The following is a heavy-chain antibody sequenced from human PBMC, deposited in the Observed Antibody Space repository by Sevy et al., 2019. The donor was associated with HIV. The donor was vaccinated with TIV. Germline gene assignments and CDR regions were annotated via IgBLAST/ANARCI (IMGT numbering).Heavy chain of an antibody. V-gene: IGHV4-59*13. Sequence: SETLSLTCTVSGGSISSYYWSWIRQPPGKGLEWTGYIYYSGSTNYNPSLKSRVTISVDTSKNQFSLKLSSVTAADTAVYYCARVRSTLRKEMATSPYYFDYWGQGTLVTVSS. CDR1: GGSISSYY. J-gene: IGHJ4*02. CDR3: ARVRSTLRKEMATSPYYFDY. D-gene: IGHD5-12*01. CDR2: IYYSGST.